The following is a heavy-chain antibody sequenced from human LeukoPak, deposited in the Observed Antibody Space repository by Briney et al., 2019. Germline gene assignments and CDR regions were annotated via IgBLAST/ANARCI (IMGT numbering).Heavy chain of an antibody. CDR1: GISFSNVW. CDR3: ATDSGKRSYDLYWYFDL. D-gene: IGHD5-18*01. V-gene: IGHV3-15*01. CDR2: IQSNSDGGST. Sequence: GGSLRLSCAVSGISFSNVWMSWVRQAPGKGLEWVGRIQSNSDGGSTNFAPPVRGRFTISRDDYRNTVYLQMNSLKTEDTAVYYCATDSGKRSYDLYWYFDLWGRGSLVTVSS. J-gene: IGHJ2*01.